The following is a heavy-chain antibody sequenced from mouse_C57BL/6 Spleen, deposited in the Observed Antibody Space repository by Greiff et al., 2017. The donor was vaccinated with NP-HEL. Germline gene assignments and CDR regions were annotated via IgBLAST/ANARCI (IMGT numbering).Heavy chain of an antibody. CDR3: ARSSDREYAMDY. V-gene: IGHV1-69*01. J-gene: IGHJ4*01. CDR1: GYTFTSYW. CDR2: IDPSDSYT. Sequence: VQLQQPGAELVMPGASVKLSCKASGYTFTSYWMHWVKQRPGQGLEWIGEIDPSDSYTNYNQKFKGKATLTVDKSSSTAYMQLSSLTSEDSAVYYCARSSDREYAMDYWGQGTSVTVSS.